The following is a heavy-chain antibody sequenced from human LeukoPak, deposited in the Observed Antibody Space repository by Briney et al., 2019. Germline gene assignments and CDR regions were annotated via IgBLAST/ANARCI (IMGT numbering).Heavy chain of an antibody. CDR2: THYSGIT. CDR3: VRVYYDSSGYYLTDYYFDS. V-gene: IGHV4-59*05. J-gene: IGHJ4*02. Sequence: GSLRLSCAASGFTFSSYSMNWVRQAPGKGLEWVASTHYSGITYYSPSLKGRVTASVDTSRNRLSLQLSSVTAADTAVYYCVRVYYDSSGYYLTDYYFDSWGQGTLVTVSS. CDR1: GFTFSSYSMN. D-gene: IGHD3-22*01.